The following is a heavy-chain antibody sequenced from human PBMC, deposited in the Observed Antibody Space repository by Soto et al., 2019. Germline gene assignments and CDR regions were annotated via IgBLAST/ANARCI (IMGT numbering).Heavy chain of an antibody. V-gene: IGHV1-46*01. CDR2: IDPSGGST. Sequence: ASVKVSCKASGYTFTSYYMHWVRQAPGQGLEWMGIIDPSGGSTSYAQKFQGRVTMTRDTSTSTVYMELSSLRSEDTAVYYCARDVVVVVAAPPGLYYYYGMDVWGQGTTVTVSS. CDR3: ARDVVVVVAAPPGLYYYYGMDV. CDR1: GYTFTSYY. D-gene: IGHD2-15*01. J-gene: IGHJ6*02.